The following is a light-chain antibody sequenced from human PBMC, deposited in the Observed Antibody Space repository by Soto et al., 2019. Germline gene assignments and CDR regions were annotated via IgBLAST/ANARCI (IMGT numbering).Light chain of an antibody. CDR1: SSDVGGYNY. CDR3: SSYASSSAVV. CDR2: DVS. J-gene: IGLJ2*01. Sequence: QSVLTQPASVSGSPGQSITISCTGTSSDVGGYNYVSWYQQHPAKAPKLMIYDVSNRPSGVSNRFSGSKSGNTASLTISGRQAEDEDDYYCSSYASSSAVVFGGGTKLTVL. V-gene: IGLV2-14*01.